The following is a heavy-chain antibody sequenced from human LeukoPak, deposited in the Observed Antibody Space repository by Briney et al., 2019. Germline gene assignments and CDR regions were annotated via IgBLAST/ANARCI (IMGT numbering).Heavy chain of an antibody. V-gene: IGHV3-23*01. D-gene: IGHD7-27*01. Sequence: GGSLRLACAASGFTFSTYTMYWVRHPPGKRLEWVSIIGSSGGGIHYADSVKGRFTISRDNSKNALYLQMNSLRVEDTAVYYCAIDPNWGTHSWGQGVLVTVSS. CDR1: GFTFSTYT. CDR3: AIDPNWGTHS. CDR2: IGSSGGGI. J-gene: IGHJ4*02.